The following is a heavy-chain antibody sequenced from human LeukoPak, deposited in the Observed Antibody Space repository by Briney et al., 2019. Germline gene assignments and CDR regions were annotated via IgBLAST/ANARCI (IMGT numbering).Heavy chain of an antibody. CDR1: GDSVSSNSAA. CDR2: TYYRSKWYN. D-gene: IGHD6-19*01. J-gene: IGHJ4*02. CDR3: ARALGYSRGWLPPNFDY. V-gene: IGHV6-1*01. Sequence: SQTLSLTCAISGDSVSSNSAAWNWIRQSPSRGLEWLGRTYYRSKWYNDYAVSVKSRITINPDTSKNQFSLQLNSVTPEDTAVYYCARALGYSRGWLPPNFDYWGQGTLVTVSS.